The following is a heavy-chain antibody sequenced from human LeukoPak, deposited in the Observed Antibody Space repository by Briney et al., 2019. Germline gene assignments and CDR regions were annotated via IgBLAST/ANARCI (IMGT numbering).Heavy chain of an antibody. CDR3: AKGRSGAVAAFDY. CDR1: GFTFSSYG. J-gene: IGHJ4*02. D-gene: IGHD6-19*01. V-gene: IGHV3-30*18. Sequence: GGSLRLSCAASGFTFSSYGMHWVRQAPGKGLEWVAVISYDGSNKYYADSVKGRFTISRDNSKNTLYLQINSLRAEDTAVYYCAKGRSGAVAAFDYWGQGTLVTVSS. CDR2: ISYDGSNK.